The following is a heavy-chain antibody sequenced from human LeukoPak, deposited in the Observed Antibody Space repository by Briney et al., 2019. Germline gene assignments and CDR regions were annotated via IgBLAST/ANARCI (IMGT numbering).Heavy chain of an antibody. D-gene: IGHD2-15*01. CDR1: GGSFSGYY. J-gene: IGHJ4*02. CDR2: INHSGST. V-gene: IGHV4-34*01. Sequence: PSETLSLTCAVYGGSFSGYYWSWIRQPPGKGLEWIGEINHSGSTNYSPSLKSRVTISVDTSKNQFSLKLSSVTAADTAVYYCARGVYCSGGSCHLDYWGQGTLVTVSS. CDR3: ARGVYCSGGSCHLDY.